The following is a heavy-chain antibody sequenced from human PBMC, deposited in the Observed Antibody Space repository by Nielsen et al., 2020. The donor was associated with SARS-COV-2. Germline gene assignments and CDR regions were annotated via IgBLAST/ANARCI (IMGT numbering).Heavy chain of an antibody. CDR3: AVCTSCYTHYYYYGMDV. CDR1: GFTFSAYS. CDR2: LYRGGSST. D-gene: IGHD2-2*02. V-gene: IGHV3-23*03. Sequence: GESLKISCAASGFTFSAYSVNWVRQAPGKGLEWVSVLYRGGSSTYYADSVKGRFTISRDNSKNTLYLQMNSLRAEDTAVYYCAVCTSCYTHYYYYGMDVWGQGTTVTVSS. J-gene: IGHJ6*02.